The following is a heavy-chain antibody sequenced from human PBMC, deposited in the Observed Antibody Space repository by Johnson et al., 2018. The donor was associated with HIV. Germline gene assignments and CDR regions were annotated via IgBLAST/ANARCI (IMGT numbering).Heavy chain of an antibody. CDR2: IRDDGSNK. D-gene: IGHD2-8*02. J-gene: IGHJ3*02. Sequence: QVQLVESGGGVVQPGGSLRLSCAASGFTFSSYGMHWVRQAPGKGLEWVAGIRDDGSNKYYADSVKGRFTISRDNSKNTLYLQMNSLRAEDTAAYYCEKPGVLGGAFDIWGQGTMVTVSS. CDR3: EKPGVLGGAFDI. CDR1: GFTFSSYG. V-gene: IGHV3-30*02.